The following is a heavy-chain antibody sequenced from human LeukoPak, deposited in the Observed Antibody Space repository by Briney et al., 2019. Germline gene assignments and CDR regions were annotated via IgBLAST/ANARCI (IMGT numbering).Heavy chain of an antibody. CDR3: ARHSSGYLLGEY. V-gene: IGHV4-59*08. J-gene: IGHJ4*02. CDR1: GGSISSYY. Sequence: SETLSLTCTVSGGSISSYYWSWLRQPPGKGLEWIGYIYYSGSTNYNPSLKSRVTISVDTSKNQFSLKLSSVTAADTAVYYCARHSSGYLLGEYWGQGTLVTVSS. D-gene: IGHD3-22*01. CDR2: IYYSGST.